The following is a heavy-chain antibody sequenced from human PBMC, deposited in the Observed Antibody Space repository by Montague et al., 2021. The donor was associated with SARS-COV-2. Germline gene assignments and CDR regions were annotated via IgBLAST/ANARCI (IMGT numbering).Heavy chain of an antibody. J-gene: IGHJ4*02. CDR2: ISDSGST. V-gene: IGHV4-59*08. CDR1: GGSISSFY. D-gene: IGHD5-12*01. CDR3: ARHYRATLPVVY. Sequence: SETLSLTCTVSGGSISSFYWSWFRQPPGKGLEWIGDISDSGSTNYNPSLTSRVTMSVDTSKNQFSLKVNSVTAADTAVYYCARHYRATLPVVYWGQGTLVTVS.